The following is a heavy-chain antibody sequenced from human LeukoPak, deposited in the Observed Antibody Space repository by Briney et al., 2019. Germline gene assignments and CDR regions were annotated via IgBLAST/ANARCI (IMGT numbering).Heavy chain of an antibody. J-gene: IGHJ2*01. D-gene: IGHD4-17*01. Sequence: TLSLTCTVSGYSISSGYYWGWIRQPPGKALEWLARIDWDDDKYYSTSLKTRLTISKDTSKNQVVLTMANMDPVDTATYYCARTPTPVYGDYVDGYFDLWGRGTLVTVSS. CDR1: GYSISSGYYW. V-gene: IGHV2-70*11. CDR2: IDWDDDK. CDR3: ARTPTPVYGDYVDGYFDL.